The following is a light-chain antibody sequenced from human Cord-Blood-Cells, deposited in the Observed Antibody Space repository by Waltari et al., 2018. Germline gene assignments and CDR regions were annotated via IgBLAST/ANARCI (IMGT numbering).Light chain of an antibody. CDR1: RSNFGNNY. J-gene: IGLJ2*01. Sequence: QPVLTQPPSASGTPGRRVPLPCSGSRSNFGNNYVYWDQQHPETPPKHLIYRNNHRPSGVPDRFSGSKAGTSASRAIRWLRAEEEADYYCAAWDDSLSGPVFGGGTKLTVL. CDR2: RNN. V-gene: IGLV1-47*01. CDR3: AAWDDSLSGPV.